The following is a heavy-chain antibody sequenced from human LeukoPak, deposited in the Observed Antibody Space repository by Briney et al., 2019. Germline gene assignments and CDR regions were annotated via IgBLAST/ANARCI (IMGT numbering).Heavy chain of an antibody. D-gene: IGHD4-23*01. J-gene: IGHJ4*02. CDR3: ASGGNSGY. CDR1: GFTFSSYG. CDR2: ISSSSSYI. V-gene: IGHV3-21*01. Sequence: GRSLRLSCAASGFTFSSYGMHWVRQAPGKGLEWVSSISSSSSYIYYADSVKGRFTISRDNAKNSLYLQMNSLRAEDTAVYYCASGGNSGYWGQGTLVTVSS.